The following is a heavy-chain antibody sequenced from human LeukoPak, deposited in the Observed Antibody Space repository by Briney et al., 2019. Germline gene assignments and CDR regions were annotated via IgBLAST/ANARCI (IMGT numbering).Heavy chain of an antibody. J-gene: IGHJ4*02. D-gene: IGHD3-3*01. CDR3: ASFSFLEWLLPPFDY. CDR1: GFTFSSYW. V-gene: IGHV3-7*01. CDR2: IKQDGSEK. Sequence: HPGGSLRLSCAPSGFTFSSYWMSWVRQAPGKGLEWVANIKQDGSEKYYVDSVKGRFTISRDNAKNSLYPQMNSLRAEDTAVYYCASFSFLEWLLPPFDYWGQGTLVTVSS.